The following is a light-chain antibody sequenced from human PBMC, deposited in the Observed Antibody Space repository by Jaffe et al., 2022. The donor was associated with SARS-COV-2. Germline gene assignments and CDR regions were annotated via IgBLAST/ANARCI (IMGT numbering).Light chain of an antibody. V-gene: IGKV1-5*03. Sequence: DVQMTQSPSTLSASVGDRVTITCRASQSISSWLAWYQQKPGKAPKLLIYKASSLESGVPSRFSGSASGTEFTFTISSLQPDDFATYYCQQYNSYLWTFGQGTKVEIK. CDR3: QQYNSYLWT. CDR1: QSISSW. CDR2: KAS. J-gene: IGKJ1*01.